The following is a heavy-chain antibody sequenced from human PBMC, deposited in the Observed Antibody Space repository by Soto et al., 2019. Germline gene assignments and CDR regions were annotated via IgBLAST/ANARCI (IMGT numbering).Heavy chain of an antibody. CDR2: IYPSDSDT. V-gene: IGHV5-51*01. J-gene: IGHJ4*02. CDR3: ARGSTYAVH. D-gene: IGHD2-8*01. Sequence: LGESLKISCKGSGYSFTSYWIGWVRQMPGKGLEWMGIIYPSDSDTTYSPSFQGQVTISADRSINTAFLRWSSLKASDTAMYYCARGSTYAVHWGQGTLVTVSS. CDR1: GYSFTSYW.